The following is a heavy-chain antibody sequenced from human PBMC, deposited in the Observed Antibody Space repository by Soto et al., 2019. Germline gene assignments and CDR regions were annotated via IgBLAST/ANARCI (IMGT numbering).Heavy chain of an antibody. D-gene: IGHD3-3*01. Sequence: GGSLRLSCAASGFTFSSYGMHWVRQAPGKGLEWVAVISYDGSNKYYADYVKGRFTISRDNSKNTLYLQMNSLRAEDTTVYYCAKGAPTLRDMGITIFGVAILSPEYYFDYWGQGTLVTVPQ. J-gene: IGHJ4*02. CDR2: ISYDGSNK. V-gene: IGHV3-30*18. CDR1: GFTFSSYG. CDR3: AKGAPTLRDMGITIFGVAILSPEYYFDY.